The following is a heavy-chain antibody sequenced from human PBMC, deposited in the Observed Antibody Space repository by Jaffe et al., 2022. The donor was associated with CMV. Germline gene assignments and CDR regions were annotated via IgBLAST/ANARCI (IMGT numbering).Heavy chain of an antibody. J-gene: IGHJ5*02. D-gene: IGHD3-10*01. CDR1: GGSISSGSYY. CDR3: ARDGSGTFFDP. CDR2: IYYRGST. V-gene: IGHV4-39*02. Sequence: QLQLQESGPGLVKPSETLSLTCTVSGGSISSGSYYWGWIRQPPGKGLEWIGSIYYRGSTYYNPSLKSRVNISVDTSKNDFSLKLSSVTAADTAVYYCARDGSGTFFDPWGQGTLVTVSS.